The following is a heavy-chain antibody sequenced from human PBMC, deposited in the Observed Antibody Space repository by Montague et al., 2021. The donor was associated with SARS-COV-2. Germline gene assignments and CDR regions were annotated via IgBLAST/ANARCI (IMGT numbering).Heavy chain of an antibody. D-gene: IGHD2-15*01. CDR2: IYYSGST. J-gene: IGHJ6*02. V-gene: IGHV4-59*08. Sequence: SETLSLTCTVSGGSISSYYWSWIQQPPGKGLEWIGYIYYSGSTNYNPSLKSRDTISVDTSKNQFSLKLSSVTAADTAVYYCARHPIGSFPRYGMDVWGRGTPVTVSS. CDR3: ARHPIGSFPRYGMDV. CDR1: GGSISSYY.